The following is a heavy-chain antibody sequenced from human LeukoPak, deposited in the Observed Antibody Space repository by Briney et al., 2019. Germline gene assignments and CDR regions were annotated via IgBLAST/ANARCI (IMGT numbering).Heavy chain of an antibody. V-gene: IGHV4-4*07. CDR3: ARVGAGRHTGYSSGWQAYYYYYMDV. D-gene: IGHD6-19*01. CDR2: IYTSGST. CDR1: GGSISSYY. Sequence: SETLSLTCTVSGGSISSYYWSWIRQPAGKGLEWIGRIYTSGSTNDNPSLKTRVTISVDKSKNQFPLKLSSVTAADTAVYYCARVGAGRHTGYSSGWQAYYYYYMDVWGKGTTVTVSS. J-gene: IGHJ6*03.